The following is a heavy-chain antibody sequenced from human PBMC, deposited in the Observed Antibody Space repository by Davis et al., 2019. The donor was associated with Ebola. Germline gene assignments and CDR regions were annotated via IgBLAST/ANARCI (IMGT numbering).Heavy chain of an antibody. Sequence: PGGSLRLSCAASGFTFSSYDFHWVRQATGKGPEWVSAIGTGGDTYYAGSVKGRFTISRDNSMNTLYLQMSSLRAEDTAVYYCVNQWGGYIYWGQGTLVTVSS. CDR2: IGTGGDT. J-gene: IGHJ4*02. D-gene: IGHD5-18*01. CDR1: GFTFSSYD. CDR3: VNQWGGYIY. V-gene: IGHV3-13*01.